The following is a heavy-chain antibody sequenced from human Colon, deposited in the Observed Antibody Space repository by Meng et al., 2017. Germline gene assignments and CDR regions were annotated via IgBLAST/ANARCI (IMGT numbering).Heavy chain of an antibody. Sequence: GESLKISCAASGFTFSTYWMNWVRQAPGKGLEWVANINQDGTKKSYVDSVKGRFTISRDNSKSTFYLQMNSLSAEDTAIYYCARGNRGYFYGMDVWGQGTTVTVSS. J-gene: IGHJ6*02. D-gene: IGHD1-14*01. CDR1: GFTFSTYW. CDR2: INQDGTKK. CDR3: ARGNRGYFYGMDV. V-gene: IGHV3-7*04.